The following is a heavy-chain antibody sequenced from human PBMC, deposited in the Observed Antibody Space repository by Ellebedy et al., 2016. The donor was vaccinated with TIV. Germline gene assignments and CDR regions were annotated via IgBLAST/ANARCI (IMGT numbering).Heavy chain of an antibody. Sequence: AASVKVSCKASGYTFTSYDIHWVRQATGQGLEWMGWMNPNSGNTGYAQKFQGRVTMTRNTSIRTAYMELTSLRSEDTAVYYCSRATFRYYYDSSGYYSADAFDIWGQGTMVTVSS. D-gene: IGHD3-22*01. V-gene: IGHV1-8*01. CDR3: SRATFRYYYDSSGYYSADAFDI. J-gene: IGHJ3*02. CDR2: MNPNSGNT. CDR1: GYTFTSYD.